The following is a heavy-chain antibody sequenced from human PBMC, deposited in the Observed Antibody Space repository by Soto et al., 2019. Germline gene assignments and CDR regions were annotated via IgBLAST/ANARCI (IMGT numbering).Heavy chain of an antibody. CDR2: IMPIFGTI. CDR1: GGTFSTYS. V-gene: IGHV1-69*01. J-gene: IGHJ6*02. D-gene: IGHD2-2*01. CDR3: ARAYCSSTSCPDGMDV. Sequence: QVQLVQSGAEVKKTGSSVKVSCKASGGTFSTYSISWVRQAPGQGLEWMGGIMPIFGTIKYAQKFQGRVTITADESTSTAYMELSSLRSEDTAVYYCARAYCSSTSCPDGMDVWGQGTTVTVSS.